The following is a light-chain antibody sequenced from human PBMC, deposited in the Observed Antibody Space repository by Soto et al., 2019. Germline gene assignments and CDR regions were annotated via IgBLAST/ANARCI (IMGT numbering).Light chain of an antibody. CDR1: QSVSSSY. CDR2: GAS. CDR3: QEYGSSSWT. J-gene: IGKJ1*01. V-gene: IGKV3-20*01. Sequence: EIVLTQSPGTLSLSPGERATLSCRASQSVSSSYLAWYQQKPGQAPRLLIYGASSRATGIPDRFSGSGSGTDFTLTISRLEPEDFAVYYCQEYGSSSWTFGHGTKVESK.